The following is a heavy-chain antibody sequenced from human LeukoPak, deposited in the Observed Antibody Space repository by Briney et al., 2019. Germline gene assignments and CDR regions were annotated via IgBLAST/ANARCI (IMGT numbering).Heavy chain of an antibody. CDR1: GFTFSSYS. CDR3: AIFLTDFWSGYYGQASNFDY. Sequence: KAGGSLRLSCAASGFTFSSYSMNCVRQAPGKGLEWVSSISSSSSYIYYADSVKGRFTISRDNAKNSLYLQMNSLRAEDTAVYYCAIFLTDFWSGYYGQASNFDYWGQGTLVTVSS. D-gene: IGHD3-3*01. CDR2: ISSSSSYI. J-gene: IGHJ4*02. V-gene: IGHV3-21*04.